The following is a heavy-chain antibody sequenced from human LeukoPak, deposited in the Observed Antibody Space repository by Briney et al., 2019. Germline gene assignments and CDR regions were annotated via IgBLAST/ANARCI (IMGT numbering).Heavy chain of an antibody. CDR3: ARGSARLYYYYGMDV. CDR1: GFTFSSNY. V-gene: IGHV3-66*01. D-gene: IGHD5-18*01. J-gene: IGHJ6*02. Sequence: GGSLRLSCAASGFTFSSNYMSWARQAPGKGLEWVSVIYSGGSTYYADSVKGRFTISRDNSKNTLYLQMNSLRAEDTAVYYCARGSARLYYYYGMDVWGQGTTVTVSS. CDR2: IYSGGST.